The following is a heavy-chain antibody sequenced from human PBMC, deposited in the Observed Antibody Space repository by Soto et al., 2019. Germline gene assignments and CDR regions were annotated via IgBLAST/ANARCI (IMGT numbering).Heavy chain of an antibody. CDR1: GYTFNTYA. D-gene: IGHD2-21*01. CDR2: ISGYNGNT. Sequence: QVQLVQSGAEVKKPGASVKVSCKASGYTFNTYAITWVRQAPGQGLEWMGWISGYNGNTNYAQTLQGRGTMTTDTSTSTAYLELSSLRSDDTAVYYCARTVEYDSIPYYYADCWGQGTLVTVSS. CDR3: ARTVEYDSIPYYYADC. J-gene: IGHJ4*01. V-gene: IGHV1-18*01.